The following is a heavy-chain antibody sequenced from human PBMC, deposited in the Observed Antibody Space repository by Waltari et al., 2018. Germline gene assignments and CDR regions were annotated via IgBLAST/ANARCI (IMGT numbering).Heavy chain of an antibody. CDR1: GFTFSSYT. D-gene: IGHD3-16*01. CDR2: ISGTGGST. J-gene: IGHJ3*02. Sequence: EVQLVESGGGLVQSGGSLRLSCAASGFTFSSYTMSWVRQAPGKGLEYVSGISGTGGSTYYADFVKGRFTVSRDNSKNTLYLQVNSLRAEDTAIYYCAKDLYYASGTQARAFDIWGQGTKVTVSS. V-gene: IGHV3-23*04. CDR3: AKDLYYASGTQARAFDI.